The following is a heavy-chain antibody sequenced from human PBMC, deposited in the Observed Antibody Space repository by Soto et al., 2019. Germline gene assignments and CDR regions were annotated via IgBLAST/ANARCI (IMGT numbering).Heavy chain of an antibody. CDR3: ARRIVATETFDY. Sequence: PSETLSLTCAVSGYSISSSNWWGWIRQPPGKGLEWIGEIYHSWSTNYNPSLKSRVTISVDKSKNQFSLKLSSVTAADTAVYYCARRIVATETFDYWGQGTLVTVSS. D-gene: IGHD5-12*01. V-gene: IGHV4-4*02. CDR1: GYSISSSNW. CDR2: IYHSWST. J-gene: IGHJ4*02.